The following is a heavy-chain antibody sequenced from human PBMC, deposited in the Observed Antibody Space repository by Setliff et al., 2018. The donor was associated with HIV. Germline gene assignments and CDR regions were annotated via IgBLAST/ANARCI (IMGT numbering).Heavy chain of an antibody. CDR3: ARERRGCTSNSCYVDAFDP. CDR2: INGGNGNT. D-gene: IGHD2-2*01. V-gene: IGHV1-3*01. Sequence: ASVKVSCKASEYNFTKYSMHWVRQAPGQSLEWMGWINGGNGNTKYSQKFLARVTFTRDTSASTAYMELSSLRSEDTAVYYCARERRGCTSNSCYVDAFDPWAQGTMFT. J-gene: IGHJ3*01. CDR1: EYNFTKYS.